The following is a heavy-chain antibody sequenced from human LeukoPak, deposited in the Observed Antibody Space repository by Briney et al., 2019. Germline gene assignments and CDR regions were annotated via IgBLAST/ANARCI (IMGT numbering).Heavy chain of an antibody. CDR1: GFTFSSYS. V-gene: IGHV3-21*01. J-gene: IGHJ6*04. Sequence: PGGSLRLSCAASGFTFSSYSMNWVRQAPGKGLEWVSSISSSSSYIYYADSVKGRFTIPRDNAKNSPYLQMNSLRAEDTAVYYCARDPSSRFYYGMDVWGKGTTVTVSS. CDR3: ARDPSSRFYYGMDV. CDR2: ISSSSSYI.